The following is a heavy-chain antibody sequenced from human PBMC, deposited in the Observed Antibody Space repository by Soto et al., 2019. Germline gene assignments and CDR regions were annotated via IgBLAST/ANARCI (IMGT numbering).Heavy chain of an antibody. V-gene: IGHV1-3*01. CDR2: INAGNGNT. CDR1: AYTFTTYA. Sequence: ASVNVSCKAYAYTFTTYAMHWVRQAPGQRLEWMGWINAGNGNTKYSQKFQGRVTITRDTSASTAYMELSSLRSEDTAGYCWEREPLNYSGQGTLVTVSS. CDR3: EREPLNY. J-gene: IGHJ4*02.